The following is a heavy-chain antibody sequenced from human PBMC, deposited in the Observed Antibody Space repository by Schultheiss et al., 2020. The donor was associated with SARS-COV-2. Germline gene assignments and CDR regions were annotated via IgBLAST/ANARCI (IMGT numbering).Heavy chain of an antibody. Sequence: GGSLRLSCAASGFTFSDYYMSWIRQAPGKGLEWVAVISYDGSNKYYADSVKGRFTISRDDSKNTLYLQMNSLKTEDTAVYYCTTESIAAAGFDYWGQGTLVTVSS. D-gene: IGHD6-13*01. CDR3: TTESIAAAGFDY. CDR1: GFTFSDYY. CDR2: ISYDGSNK. V-gene: IGHV3-30*03. J-gene: IGHJ4*02.